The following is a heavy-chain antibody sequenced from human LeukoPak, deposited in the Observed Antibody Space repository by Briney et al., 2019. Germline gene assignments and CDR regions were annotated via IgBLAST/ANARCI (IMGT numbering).Heavy chain of an antibody. J-gene: IGHJ4*02. D-gene: IGHD7-27*01. Sequence: GGSLRLSCAASGFTFSSYAMSWVRQAPGKGLEWASAISGSGGSTYYADSVKGRFTISRDNSKNTLYLQMNSLRAEDTAVYYCAKQNWGSVGFDYWGQGTLVTVSS. V-gene: IGHV3-23*01. CDR3: AKQNWGSVGFDY. CDR2: ISGSGGST. CDR1: GFTFSSYA.